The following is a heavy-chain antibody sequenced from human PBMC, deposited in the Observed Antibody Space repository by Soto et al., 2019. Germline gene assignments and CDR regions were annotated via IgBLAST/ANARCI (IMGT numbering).Heavy chain of an antibody. V-gene: IGHV3-66*01. J-gene: IGHJ3*02. CDR2: ISNRGDT. CDR1: GFIVSNTY. D-gene: IGHD2-15*01. Sequence: EVELVESGGGLGQPGGSLRLSCTASGFIVSNTYVNWVRQAPGKGLEWVSVISNRGDTHYADSVRGRFSLSRDISDNTLHLQMNNLRVEDTAVYYCAREPRYCRCGSCSITGDAYDIWGQGTMVRLF. CDR3: AREPRYCRCGSCSITGDAYDI.